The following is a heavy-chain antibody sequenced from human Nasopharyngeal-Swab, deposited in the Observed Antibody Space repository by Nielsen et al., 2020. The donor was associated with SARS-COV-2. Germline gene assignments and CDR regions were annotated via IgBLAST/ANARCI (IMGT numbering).Heavy chain of an antibody. V-gene: IGHV1-69*05. CDR3: ARDYYDSSGYYVFDY. J-gene: IGHJ4*02. CDR2: IIPIFGTA. D-gene: IGHD3-22*01. CDR1: GGTFSSYA. Sequence: SVKVSCKASGGTFSSYAISWVRQAPGQGLEWMGGIIPIFGTANYAQKFQGRVTMTTDTSTSTAYMELRSLRSDDTAVYYCARDYYDSSGYYVFDYWGQGTLVTVSS.